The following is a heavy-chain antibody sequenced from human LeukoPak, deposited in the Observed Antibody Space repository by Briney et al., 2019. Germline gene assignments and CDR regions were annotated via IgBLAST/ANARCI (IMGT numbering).Heavy chain of an antibody. J-gene: IGHJ4*02. Sequence: PSETLSLTCTVSGGSISSYYWSWIRQPPGKGLEWIGNIYYTGSTNYNPSLKSRVTISVDTSKNQFSLKLSSVTAADTAVYYCARDVDGSGIDYWGQGTLVTVSS. D-gene: IGHD3-10*01. CDR1: GGSISSYY. CDR3: ARDVDGSGIDY. V-gene: IGHV4-59*01. CDR2: IYYTGST.